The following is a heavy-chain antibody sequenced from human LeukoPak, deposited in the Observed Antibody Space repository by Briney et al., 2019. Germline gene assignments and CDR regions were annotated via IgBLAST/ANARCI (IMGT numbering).Heavy chain of an antibody. CDR3: ARVYYDFWSGPTHMDV. Sequence: SETLCLTCTVSGGFISSHYWSWIRQPPGKGLEWIGYIYYSGSTNYNPSLKSRVTISVDTSKNQFSLKLSSVTAADTAVYYCARVYYDFWSGPTHMDVWGKGTTVTVSS. D-gene: IGHD3-3*01. CDR1: GGFISSHY. CDR2: IYYSGST. J-gene: IGHJ6*03. V-gene: IGHV4-59*11.